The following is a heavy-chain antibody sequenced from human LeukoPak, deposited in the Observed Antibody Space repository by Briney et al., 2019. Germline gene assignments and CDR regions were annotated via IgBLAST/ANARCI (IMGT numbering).Heavy chain of an antibody. Sequence: GGSLRLSCAASGFTFSSYEMIWVRQAPGQGLEWLAYISSSGDRTLYCSASMKGRFTVSRDNAKNSLYLQMNTLTIEDTAVYYCARESDGGGYRFDYWGQGSLVTVSS. CDR2: ISSSGDRTL. CDR3: ARESDGGGYRFDY. D-gene: IGHD3-22*01. CDR1: GFTFSSYE. J-gene: IGHJ4*02. V-gene: IGHV3-48*03.